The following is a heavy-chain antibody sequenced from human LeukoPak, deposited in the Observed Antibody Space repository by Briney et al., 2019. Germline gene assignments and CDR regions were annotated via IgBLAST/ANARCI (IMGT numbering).Heavy chain of an antibody. CDR1: GGSFSGYY. D-gene: IGHD3-22*01. CDR3: ARGAGYDSSGYYYVRRWFDP. V-gene: IGHV4-34*01. CDR2: INHSGST. J-gene: IGHJ5*02. Sequence: PSETLSLTCAVYGGSFSGYYWSWIRQPPGKGLEWIGEINHSGSTNYNPSLKSRVTISVDTSKNQFSLKLSSVTAADTAVYYCARGAGYDSSGYYYVRRWFDPWGQGTLVTVSS.